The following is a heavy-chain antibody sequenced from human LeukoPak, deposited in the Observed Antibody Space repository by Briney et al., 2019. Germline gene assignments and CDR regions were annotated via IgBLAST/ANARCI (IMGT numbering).Heavy chain of an antibody. J-gene: IGHJ4*02. CDR2: ISSSSTHI. CDR3: ARSEHSSSSFDY. CDR1: GFTLSRYS. Sequence: PGGSLRLSCAASGFTLSRYSMNWVRQAPGKGLEWVSYISSSSTHIYYADSVKGRFTISRDNARNSLYLQMNSLRAEETAIYYCARSEHSSSSFDYWGQGTLVTVSS. V-gene: IGHV3-21*01. D-gene: IGHD6-6*01.